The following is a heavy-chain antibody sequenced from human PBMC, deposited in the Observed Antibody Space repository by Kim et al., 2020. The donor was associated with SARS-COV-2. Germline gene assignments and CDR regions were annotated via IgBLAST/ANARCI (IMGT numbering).Heavy chain of an antibody. CDR3: AKDKAAGTVSYFFGMDV. CDR1: GFSFGSYA. CDR2: ISCGGGST. D-gene: IGHD6-13*01. V-gene: IGHV3-23*01. J-gene: IGHJ6*02. Sequence: WGSLRLSCAASGFSFGSYAMSWVRQAPGKGLEWVSAISCGGGSTHYADSVKGRFTISRDNSKNTVYLQMDSLRADDTAVYFCAKDKAAGTVSYFFGMDVWGHGTPVPVSS.